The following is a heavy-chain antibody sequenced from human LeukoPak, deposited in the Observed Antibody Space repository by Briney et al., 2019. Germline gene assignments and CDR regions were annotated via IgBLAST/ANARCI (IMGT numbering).Heavy chain of an antibody. CDR3: AKGEDYDSSGYSYFDY. D-gene: IGHD3-22*01. CDR1: GFTFDDYA. Sequence: GRSLRLSCAASGFTFDDYAMHWVRQAPGKGLEWVSGISWNSGSIGYADSVKGRFTISRDNAKNSLYLQMNSLRAEDMALYYCAKGEDYDSSGYSYFDYWGRGTLVTVSS. V-gene: IGHV3-9*03. CDR2: ISWNSGSI. J-gene: IGHJ4*02.